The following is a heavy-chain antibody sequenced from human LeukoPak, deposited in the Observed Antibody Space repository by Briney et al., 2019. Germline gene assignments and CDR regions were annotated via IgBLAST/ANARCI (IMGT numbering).Heavy chain of an antibody. CDR1: GGSISSSSYY. D-gene: IGHD3-16*01. CDR3: ARAARIMITFGGVPYYGMDV. V-gene: IGHV4-39*07. CDR2: IYYSGST. Sequence: SETLSLTCTVSGGSISSSSYYWGWIRQPPGKGLEWIGSIYYSGSTYYNPSLKSRVTTSVDTSKNQFSLKLSSVTAADTAVYYCARAARIMITFGGVPYYGMDVWGQGTTVTVSS. J-gene: IGHJ6*02.